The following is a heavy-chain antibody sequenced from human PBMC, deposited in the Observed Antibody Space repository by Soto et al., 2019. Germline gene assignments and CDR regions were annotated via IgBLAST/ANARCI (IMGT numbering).Heavy chain of an antibody. Sequence: GVSLRLSCAASGFTFSSYAMHWVRQAPGKGLEWVAVISYDGSNKYYADSVKGRFTISRDNSKNTLYLQMNSLRAEDTAVYYCARDRGSYYDSSGHYEFDYWGQGTLVTVSS. V-gene: IGHV3-30-3*01. CDR3: ARDRGSYYDSSGHYEFDY. CDR1: GFTFSSYA. D-gene: IGHD3-22*01. J-gene: IGHJ4*02. CDR2: ISYDGSNK.